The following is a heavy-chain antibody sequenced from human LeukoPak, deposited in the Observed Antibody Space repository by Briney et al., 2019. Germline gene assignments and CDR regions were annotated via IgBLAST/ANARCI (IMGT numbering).Heavy chain of an antibody. J-gene: IGHJ4*02. Sequence: SGTLSLTCAVSGGSISRSNWWSWVRQPPGKGLEWIGEIYHSGGTNYNPSLESRVTISVDKSKNHFSLKLSSVTAEDTAVYYCARGSIYGDTYFDYWGQGTLVTVSS. CDR1: GGSISRSNW. CDR2: IYHSGGT. V-gene: IGHV4-4*02. D-gene: IGHD4-17*01. CDR3: ARGSIYGDTYFDY.